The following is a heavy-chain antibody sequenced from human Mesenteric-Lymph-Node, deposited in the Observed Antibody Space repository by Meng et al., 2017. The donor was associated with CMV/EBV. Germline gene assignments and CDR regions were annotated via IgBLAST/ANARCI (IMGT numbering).Heavy chain of an antibody. J-gene: IGHJ4*02. CDR1: GFTFSSYA. CDR2: ISYDGSNK. V-gene: IGHV3-30-3*01. CDR3: ARAITEIFDY. D-gene: IGHD1-20*01. Sequence: GGSLRLSCAASGFTFSSYAMHWVRQAPGKGLEWVAVISYDGSNKYYADSVKGRFTISRDNSKNTLYLQMNSLRAEDTAVYYCARAITEIFDYWGQGTLVTVSS.